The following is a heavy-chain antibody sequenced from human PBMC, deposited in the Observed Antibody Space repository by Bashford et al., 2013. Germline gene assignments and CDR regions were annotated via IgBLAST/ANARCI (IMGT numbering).Heavy chain of an antibody. J-gene: IGHJ4*02. CDR3: ARERQAGYCTTTDCYTNHYFDH. Sequence: VRQAPGQGPVWLSRINGDGSRTNYADSVRGRFTISRDNAKNSLYLQMSSLETEDTAVYYCARERQAGYCTTTDCYTNHYFDHWGQGTLVTVSS. D-gene: IGHD2-2*02. V-gene: IGHV3-74*01. CDR2: INGDGSRT.